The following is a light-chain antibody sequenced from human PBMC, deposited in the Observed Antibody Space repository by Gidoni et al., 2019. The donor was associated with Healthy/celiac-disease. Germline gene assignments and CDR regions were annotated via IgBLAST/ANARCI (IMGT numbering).Light chain of an antibody. J-gene: IGLJ1*01. CDR1: SSDVGGYNY. V-gene: IGLV2-14*01. Sequence: QSALTQPASVSGSPGQSITISCTGTSSDVGGYNYVSWYQQHPGKAPNLMIYEVSNRPSGVSTRFSCSNSGNTASLPISGLQAEDEADYYCSSSTTSSTLYVFGTGIKVTVL. CDR2: EVS. CDR3: SSSTTSSTLYV.